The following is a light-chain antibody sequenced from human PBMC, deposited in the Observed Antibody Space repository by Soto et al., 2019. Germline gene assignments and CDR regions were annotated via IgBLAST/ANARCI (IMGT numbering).Light chain of an antibody. V-gene: IGLV2-23*01. CDR3: CPYARSGTLV. Sequence: QSALTQPASVSGSPGQSITISCTGTSSDVGTYNLVSWYQQLPGKAPELMIYEGTKRPSGVSNRFSGSKSGNTASLTLSGLPAEDEADYFWCPYARSGTLVFGGGTKLTVL. CDR1: SSDVGTYNL. CDR2: EGT. J-gene: IGLJ3*02.